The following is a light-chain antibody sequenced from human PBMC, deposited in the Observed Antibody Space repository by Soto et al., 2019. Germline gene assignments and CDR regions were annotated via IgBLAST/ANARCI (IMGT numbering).Light chain of an antibody. Sequence: EIVMTHSTATLSVSPGERATLSCRASQSVNSNLAWYQQKPGQAPRLLIYDASRRATGIPDRFSGSGSGADFTLTISSLEPEDFAVYYCQQRSSWPITFGQGTRLEIK. CDR2: DAS. CDR1: QSVNSN. CDR3: QQRSSWPIT. J-gene: IGKJ5*01. V-gene: IGKV3-11*01.